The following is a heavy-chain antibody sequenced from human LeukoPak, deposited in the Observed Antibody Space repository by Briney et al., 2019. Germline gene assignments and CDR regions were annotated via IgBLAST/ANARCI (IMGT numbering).Heavy chain of an antibody. D-gene: IGHD6-6*01. CDR1: GYSISSGYY. Sequence: SETLSLTCTVSGYSISSGYYWGWIRQPPGKGLEWIGSIYHSGSTYYNPSLKSRVTISVDTSKNQFSLKLSSVTAADTAVYYCARKSGAARPGYFDYWGQGTLVTVSS. CDR2: IYHSGST. J-gene: IGHJ4*02. V-gene: IGHV4-38-2*02. CDR3: ARKSGAARPGYFDY.